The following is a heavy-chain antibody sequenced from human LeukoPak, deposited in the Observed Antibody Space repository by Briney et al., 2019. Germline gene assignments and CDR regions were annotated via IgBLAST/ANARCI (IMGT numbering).Heavy chain of an antibody. CDR1: GFTFSSYW. D-gene: IGHD2-2*02. CDR3: ARRDIVVVPAAIFGAFDI. J-gene: IGHJ3*02. V-gene: IGHV3-20*04. CDR2: INWNGGST. Sequence: GGSLRLSCAAYGFTFSSYWMHWVRQAPGKGLEWVSGINWNGGSTGYADSVKGRFTISRDNAKNSLYLQMNSLRAEDTALYYCARRDIVVVPAAIFGAFDIWGQGTMVTVSS.